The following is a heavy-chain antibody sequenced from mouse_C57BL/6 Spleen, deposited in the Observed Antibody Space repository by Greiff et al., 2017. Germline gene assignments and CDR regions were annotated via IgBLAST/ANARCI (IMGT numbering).Heavy chain of an antibody. Sequence: VQLQQSGPELVKPGASVKISCKASGYTFTDYYMNWVKQSHGKSLEWIGDINPNNGGTSYNQKFKGKATLTVDKSSSTAYMELRSLTSEDSAVYYCARLYSNYEAFAYWGQGTLVTVSA. D-gene: IGHD2-5*01. CDR3: ARLYSNYEAFAY. CDR2: INPNNGGT. CDR1: GYTFTDYY. V-gene: IGHV1-26*01. J-gene: IGHJ3*01.